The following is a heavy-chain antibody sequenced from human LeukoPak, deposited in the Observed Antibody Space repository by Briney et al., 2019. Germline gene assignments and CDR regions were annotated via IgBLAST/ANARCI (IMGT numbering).Heavy chain of an antibody. CDR1: GYNFPTSW. Sequence: GESLKISCKGSGYNFPTSWIAWVRQMPGTGLEWMGIIYPGDSDTRYSPSFQGQVTISADKSISTAYLQWSSLRVSDTAMYYCARARVSSGIPFDYWGQGTLVTVSS. J-gene: IGHJ4*02. V-gene: IGHV5-51*01. D-gene: IGHD3-22*01. CDR3: ARARVSSGIPFDY. CDR2: IYPGDSDT.